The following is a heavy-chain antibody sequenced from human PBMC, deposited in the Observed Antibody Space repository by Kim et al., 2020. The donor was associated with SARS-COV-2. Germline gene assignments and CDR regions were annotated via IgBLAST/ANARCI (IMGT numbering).Heavy chain of an antibody. Sequence: ASVKVSCKASGYTFTSYDINWVRQATGQGLEWMGWMNPNSGNTGYAQKFQGRVTMTRNTSISTAYMELSSLRSEDTAVYYCARGGDYGSGILRDWFDPWGQGTLVTVSS. CDR1: GYTFTSYD. V-gene: IGHV1-8*01. D-gene: IGHD3-10*01. CDR3: ARGGDYGSGILRDWFDP. J-gene: IGHJ5*02. CDR2: MNPNSGNT.